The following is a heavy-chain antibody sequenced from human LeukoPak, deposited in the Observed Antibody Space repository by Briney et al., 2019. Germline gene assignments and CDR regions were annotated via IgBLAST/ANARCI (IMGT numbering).Heavy chain of an antibody. J-gene: IGHJ5*02. V-gene: IGHV1-69*13. CDR1: GGTFSSYA. CDR3: ARSHCSSTSCYFSGFDP. D-gene: IGHD2-2*01. Sequence: SVKVSCKASGGTFSSYAISWVRQAPGQGLEWMGGIIPIFGTANYAQKFQGRVTSTADESTSTAYMELSSLRSEDTAVYYCARSHCSSTSCYFSGFDPWGQGTLVTVSS. CDR2: IIPIFGTA.